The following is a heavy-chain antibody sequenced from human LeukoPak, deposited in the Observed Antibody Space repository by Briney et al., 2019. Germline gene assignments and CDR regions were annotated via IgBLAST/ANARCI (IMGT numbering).Heavy chain of an antibody. D-gene: IGHD5-12*01. CDR3: AKGGGYGSSIDY. Sequence: GGSLRLSCAASGFTFSSYAMSWVRQAPGKGLEWVSGISGGGVSTYYADSVKGRFTISRDNSNNTLYLQMNSLRAEDTAVYYCAKGGGYGSSIDYWGQGTLVTVSP. V-gene: IGHV3-23*01. CDR2: ISGGGVST. CDR1: GFTFSSYA. J-gene: IGHJ4*02.